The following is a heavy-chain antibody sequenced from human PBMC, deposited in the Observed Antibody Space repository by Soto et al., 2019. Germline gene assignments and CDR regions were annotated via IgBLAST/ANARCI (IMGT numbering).Heavy chain of an antibody. J-gene: IGHJ4*02. D-gene: IGHD6-13*01. CDR1: GFTFSTFA. CDR2: ISGSSDNT. CDR3: ARAPPDSSSWYWFDY. V-gene: IGHV3-23*01. Sequence: PGGSLRLSWAASGFTFSTFAMSWVRQAPGKGLEWVSAISGSSDNTYYADSVKGRFTISRDNSKNTLYLQMYSLKAEDTAVYYCARAPPDSSSWYWFDYWGQGTLVTVSS.